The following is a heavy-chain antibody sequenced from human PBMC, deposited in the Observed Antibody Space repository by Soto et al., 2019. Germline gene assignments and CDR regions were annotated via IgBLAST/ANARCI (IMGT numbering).Heavy chain of an antibody. CDR2: VDGSGAAP. D-gene: IGHD3-9*01. CDR1: GFTFINHA. V-gene: IGHV3-23*01. CDR3: AKWEVFVTGHLATQSSLDS. Sequence: GGSLRLSCATSGFTFINHAMTWVRQAPGKPPQWVATVDGSGAAPFYAESVKGRFTISRDNSKNTLCLQMNSLRAEDTAVYFCAKWEVFVTGHLATQSSLDSWGQGTLVTVSS. J-gene: IGHJ4*02.